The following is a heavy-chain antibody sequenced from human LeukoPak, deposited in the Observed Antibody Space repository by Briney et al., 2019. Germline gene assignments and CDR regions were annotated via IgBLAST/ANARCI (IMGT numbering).Heavy chain of an antibody. CDR1: GFTFDDYG. V-gene: IGHV3-73*01. D-gene: IGHD6-13*01. J-gene: IGHJ4*02. CDR2: IRSKANSYAT. Sequence: PGGSLRLSCAASGFTFDDYGMSWVRQASGKGLEWVGRIRSKANSYATAYAASVKGRFTISRDDSKNTAYLQMNSLKTEDTAVYYCSSSSWYDGEYYFDYWGQGTLVTVSS. CDR3: SSSSWYDGEYYFDY.